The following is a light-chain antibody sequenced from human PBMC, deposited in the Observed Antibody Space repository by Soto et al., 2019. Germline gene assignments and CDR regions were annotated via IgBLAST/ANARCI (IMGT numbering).Light chain of an antibody. CDR2: GAS. J-gene: IGKJ1*01. V-gene: IGKV3-20*01. Sequence: EIVLTQSPGTLSLSPGEGATLSCRASQSVSSYLAWYQRKPGQAPRLLIYGASSRATGIPDRFSGSGSGTDFTLTISRLEPEDFAVYYCQQFGGSPQTFGQGTKVDIK. CDR3: QQFGGSPQT. CDR1: QSVSSY.